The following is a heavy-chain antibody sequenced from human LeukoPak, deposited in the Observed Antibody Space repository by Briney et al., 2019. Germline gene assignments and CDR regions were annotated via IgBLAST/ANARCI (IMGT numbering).Heavy chain of an antibody. CDR2: ISGRGGST. V-gene: IGHV3-23*01. Sequence: GGSLRLSCAASGFTFNNYAMSWVRQAPGKGLEWVSGISGRGGSTYYTDPVKGRFTISRDNAKNSLYLQMNSLRAEDTALYYCARDLLGYNKHYMDVWGKGTTVTVSS. J-gene: IGHJ6*03. D-gene: IGHD3-9*01. CDR1: GFTFNNYA. CDR3: ARDLLGYNKHYMDV.